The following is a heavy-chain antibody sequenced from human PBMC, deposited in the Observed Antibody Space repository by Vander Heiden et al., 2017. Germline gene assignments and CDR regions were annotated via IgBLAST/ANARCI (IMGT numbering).Heavy chain of an antibody. CDR1: GYSFTTYG. Sequence: EVQLVQSGAEVKKPGESLKISCKGSGYSFTTYGIGWVRQMPGKGLEWMGKRYPGDSDTRYSPSFEGQVTMSADKSSSTAYLQWSSLKASDTAIYYCVRRTGYCNNGVCYFDYWGQGTLVTVSS. V-gene: IGHV5-51*01. CDR2: RYPGDSDT. CDR3: VRRTGYCNNGVCYFDY. D-gene: IGHD2-8*01. J-gene: IGHJ4*02.